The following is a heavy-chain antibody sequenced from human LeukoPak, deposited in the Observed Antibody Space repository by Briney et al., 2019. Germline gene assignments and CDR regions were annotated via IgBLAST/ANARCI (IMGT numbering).Heavy chain of an antibody. V-gene: IGHV1-18*01. Sequence: AASVKVSCKASGYTFTSYGISWVRQAPGQGLEWMGWISAYNGNTNYAQKLQGRVTMTTDTSTSTAYMELRSLRSDDTAVYYCARDLQDYGAYVGYFDYWAQGTLVTVSS. CDR1: GYTFTSYG. J-gene: IGHJ4*02. CDR2: ISAYNGNT. CDR3: ARDLQDYGAYVGYFDY. D-gene: IGHD4-17*01.